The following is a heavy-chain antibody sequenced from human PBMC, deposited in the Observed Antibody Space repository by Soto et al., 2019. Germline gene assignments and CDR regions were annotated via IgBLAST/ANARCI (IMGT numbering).Heavy chain of an antibody. J-gene: IGHJ5*02. Sequence: SETLSLTCTVSGGSISSYYWSWIRQPPGKGLEWIGYIYYSGSTYYNPSLKSRVTISVDTSKNQFSLKLSSVTAADTAVYYCARGSRFDNWFDPWGQGTLVTVSS. CDR3: ARGSRFDNWFDP. CDR1: GGSISSYY. CDR2: IYYSGST. V-gene: IGHV4-59*08. D-gene: IGHD3-3*01.